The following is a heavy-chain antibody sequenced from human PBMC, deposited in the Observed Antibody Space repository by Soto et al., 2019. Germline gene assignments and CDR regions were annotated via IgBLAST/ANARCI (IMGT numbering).Heavy chain of an antibody. CDR1: GGSISSGGYY. J-gene: IGHJ4*02. CDR3: ARNEYSSSFDY. Sequence: QVQLQESGPGLVKPSQTLSLTCTVSGGSISSGGYYWSWIRQHPGKGLEWIGYIYYSGSTYYNQSLKSRVTISVDTSKNQFSLKLSSVTAVDTAVYYCARNEYSSSFDYWGQGTLVTVSS. CDR2: IYYSGST. D-gene: IGHD6-6*01. V-gene: IGHV4-31*03.